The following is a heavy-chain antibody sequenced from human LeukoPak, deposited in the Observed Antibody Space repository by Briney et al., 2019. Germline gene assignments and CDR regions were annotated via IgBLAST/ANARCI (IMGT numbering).Heavy chain of an antibody. Sequence: HSGGSLRLSCAASGFTFSSYEMNWVRQAPGKGLEWVSCISSSGSTIYYADSVKGRFTISRDNAKNSLYLQMNSLRAEDTAVYYCAREQYFDYWGQGTLVTVSS. CDR3: AREQYFDY. CDR2: ISSSGSTI. CDR1: GFTFSSYE. V-gene: IGHV3-48*03. J-gene: IGHJ4*02.